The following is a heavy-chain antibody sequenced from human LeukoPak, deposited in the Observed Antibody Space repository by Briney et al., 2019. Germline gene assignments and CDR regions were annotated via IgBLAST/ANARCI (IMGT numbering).Heavy chain of an antibody. CDR1: GGSISSYY. J-gene: IGHJ4*02. D-gene: IGHD6-19*01. V-gene: IGHV4-59*01. CDR3: ASMDSSGWPFDY. Sequence: PSETLSLTCTVSGGSISSYYWSWLRQPPGKGLEWIGYIYYSGSTNYNPSLKSRVTISVDTSKNQFSLKLSSVTAADTAVYYCASMDSSGWPFDYWGQGTLVTVSS. CDR2: IYYSGST.